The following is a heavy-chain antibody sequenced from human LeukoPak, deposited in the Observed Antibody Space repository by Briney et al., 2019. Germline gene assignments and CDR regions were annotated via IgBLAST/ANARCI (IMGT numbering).Heavy chain of an antibody. CDR1: GYTFTGYF. V-gene: IGHV1-2*02. CDR2: INPSSGDT. Sequence: ASVKVSCKASGYTFTGYFMHCVRPAPGQGLECMGWINPSSGDTNYAQKSQGRVTVTRDTSISTAYMELSRLRSDDTAVYYCARADHGARSNGFYTLDYWGQGTLVTVSS. J-gene: IGHJ4*02. CDR3: ARADHGARSNGFYTLDY. D-gene: IGHD2-2*02.